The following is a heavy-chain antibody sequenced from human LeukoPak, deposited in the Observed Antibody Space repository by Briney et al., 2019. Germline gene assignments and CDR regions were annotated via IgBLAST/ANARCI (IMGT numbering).Heavy chain of an antibody. J-gene: IGHJ5*02. V-gene: IGHV3-21*01. D-gene: IGHD3-22*01. CDR2: ISSSSSYM. CDR1: GFTFSDWT. CDR3: NLLTVIVVGHPTSSTP. Sequence: MAGGSLRLSCAASGFTFSDWTMNWIRQAPGKGLEWVSSISSSSSYMYYADSVKGRFTISRDNTKNSLYLQMNSLRAEDTAVYYCNLLTVIVVGHPTSSTPWGQGTLVTVPS.